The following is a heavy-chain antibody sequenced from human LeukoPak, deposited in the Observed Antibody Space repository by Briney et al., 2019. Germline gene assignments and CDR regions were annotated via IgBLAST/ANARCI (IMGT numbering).Heavy chain of an antibody. D-gene: IGHD3-16*02. CDR3: ARDSRGEYDYVWGSYRSPDY. J-gene: IGHJ4*02. Sequence: PGASVKVSCKASGYTFTGYYMHWVRQAPGQGLEWMGIINPSGGSTSYAQKFQGRVTMTRDTSTSTVYMELSSLRSEDTAVYYCARDSRGEYDYVWGSYRSPDYWGQGTLVTVSS. CDR1: GYTFTGYY. V-gene: IGHV1-46*03. CDR2: INPSGGST.